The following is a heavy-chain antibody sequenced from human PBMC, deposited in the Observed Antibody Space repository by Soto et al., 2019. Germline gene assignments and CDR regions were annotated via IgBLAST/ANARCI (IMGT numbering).Heavy chain of an antibody. Sequence: GGSLRLSCAASGFTFSSYAMHWVRQAPGKGLERVAVISYDGSNKYYADSVKGRFTISRDNSKNTLYLQMNSLRAEDTAVYYCARDGAAAGTSYWFDPWGQGTLVTVSS. J-gene: IGHJ5*02. D-gene: IGHD6-13*01. CDR3: ARDGAAAGTSYWFDP. V-gene: IGHV3-30-3*01. CDR2: ISYDGSNK. CDR1: GFTFSSYA.